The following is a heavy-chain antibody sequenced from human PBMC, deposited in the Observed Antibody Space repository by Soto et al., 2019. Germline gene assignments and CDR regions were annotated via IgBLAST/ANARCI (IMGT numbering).Heavy chain of an antibody. D-gene: IGHD6-13*01. CDR2: VSGSGGSV. CDR3: AKASAVGADYSYGMDV. V-gene: IGHV3-23*01. CDR1: GFTFRSYG. Sequence: PVGSLRLSCAAAGFTFRSYGMSWVRQAPGKGLEWVSAVSGSGGSVYYADSVRGRFTISRDNSKNTVYLQVNSLRAEDTAIYYCAKASAVGADYSYGMDVWGQGTTVTVSS. J-gene: IGHJ6*02.